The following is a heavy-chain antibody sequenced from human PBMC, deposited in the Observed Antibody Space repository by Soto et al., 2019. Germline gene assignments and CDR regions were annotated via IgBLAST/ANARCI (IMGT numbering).Heavy chain of an antibody. V-gene: IGHV3-23*01. J-gene: IGHJ4*02. CDR2: ITGGGGDT. Sequence: TGGSLRLSCAASGFTFNTYAMAWVRQAPGQGLEWVSAITGGGGDTYHADSVKGRFTISRDNSKNTLYLQMNSLRADDTAVYYCAKGSSTSRPYFFDSWGPGILVTVSS. CDR1: GFTFNTYA. CDR3: AKGSSTSRPYFFDS. D-gene: IGHD2-2*01.